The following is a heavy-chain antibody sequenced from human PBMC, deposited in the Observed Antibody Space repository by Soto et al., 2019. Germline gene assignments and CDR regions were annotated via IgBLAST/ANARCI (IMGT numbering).Heavy chain of an antibody. Sequence: ASVKVSCKASGYTFTGYYMHWVRQAPGQGLEWMGWINPNSGGTNYAQKFQGWVTMTRDTSISTAYMELSRLKSDDTAVYYCARDQEYCSGGACYDTLGIWGQGTMVTVSS. V-gene: IGHV1-2*04. CDR1: GYTFTGYY. CDR2: INPNSGGT. D-gene: IGHD2-15*01. CDR3: ARDQEYCSGGACYDTLGI. J-gene: IGHJ3*02.